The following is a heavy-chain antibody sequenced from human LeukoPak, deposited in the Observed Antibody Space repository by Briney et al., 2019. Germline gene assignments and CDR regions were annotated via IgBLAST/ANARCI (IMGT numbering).Heavy chain of an antibody. Sequence: ASVKVSCKASGGTFSSYAISWVRQAPGQGLEWMGGIIPIFGTANYAQKFQGRVTITADESTSTAYMELSSLRSEDTAVYYCAGEFAGQYYFDYWGQGTLVTVSS. CDR2: IIPIFGTA. CDR3: AGEFAGQYYFDY. J-gene: IGHJ4*02. D-gene: IGHD6-13*01. CDR1: GGTFSSYA. V-gene: IGHV1-69*13.